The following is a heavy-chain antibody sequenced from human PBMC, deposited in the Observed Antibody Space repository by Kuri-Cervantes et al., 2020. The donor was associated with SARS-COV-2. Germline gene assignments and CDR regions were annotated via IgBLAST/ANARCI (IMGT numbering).Heavy chain of an antibody. CDR2: ISSSSSTI. CDR1: GFTFSSYS. D-gene: IGHD6-19*01. J-gene: IGHJ4*02. Sequence: GESLKISCAASGFTFSSYSMNWVRQAPGKGLEWVSYISSSSSTIYYADSVKGRFTISRDNSKNSLYLQMNSLRTEDTALYYCAKDGGSGWYPFDYWGQGTLVTVSS. V-gene: IGHV3-48*04. CDR3: AKDGGSGWYPFDY.